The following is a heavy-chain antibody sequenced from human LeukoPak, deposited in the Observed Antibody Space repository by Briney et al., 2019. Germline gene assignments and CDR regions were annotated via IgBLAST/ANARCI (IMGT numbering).Heavy chain of an antibody. CDR3: ARGLHIRLYDSRGYFDY. V-gene: IGHV1-2*02. Sequence: ASVKVSCKASGYTFTGYYMHWVRQAPGQGLEWMGWINPNSGGTNYAQKFQGRVTMTRDTSISTAYMELSRLRSEDTAVYYCARGLHIRLYDSRGYFDYWGQGTVVTVSS. CDR2: INPNSGGT. CDR1: GYTFTGYY. D-gene: IGHD3-22*01. J-gene: IGHJ4*02.